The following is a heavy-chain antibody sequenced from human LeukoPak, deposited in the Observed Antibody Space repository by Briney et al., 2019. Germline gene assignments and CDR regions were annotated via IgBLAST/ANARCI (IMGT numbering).Heavy chain of an antibody. V-gene: IGHV3-23*01. J-gene: IGHJ4*02. CDR2: ISGSGGST. CDR3: AKPSGQGYSGYDSYFDY. Sequence: GGSLRLSCAASGFTFSSYAMSWVRQALGKGLEWVSAISGSGGSTYYADSVKGRFTISRDNSKNTLYLQMNSLRAEDTAVYYCAKPSGQGYSGYDSYFDYWGQGTLVTVSS. D-gene: IGHD5-12*01. CDR1: GFTFSSYA.